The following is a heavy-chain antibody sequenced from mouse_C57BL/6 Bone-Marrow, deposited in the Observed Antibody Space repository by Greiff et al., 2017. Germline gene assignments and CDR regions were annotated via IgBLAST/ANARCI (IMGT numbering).Heavy chain of an antibody. CDR2: IYPRSGNT. V-gene: IGHV1-81*01. CDR3: ARNYGSFYWYCDV. D-gene: IGHD1-1*01. J-gene: IGHJ1*03. Sequence: QVQLQQSGAELARPGASVKLSCKASGYTFTSYGISWVKQRTGQGLEWIGEIYPRSGNTYYNEKFKGKATLTADKSSSTAYMELRSLTSEDSAVYFCARNYGSFYWYCDVWGTGTTVTVSS. CDR1: GYTFTSYG.